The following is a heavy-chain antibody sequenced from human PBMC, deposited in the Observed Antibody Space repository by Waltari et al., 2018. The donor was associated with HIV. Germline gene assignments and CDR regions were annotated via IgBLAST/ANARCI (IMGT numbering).Heavy chain of an antibody. CDR3: ARDSAPGLAVDDDDGEFFYYGLDV. V-gene: IGHV4-34*01. J-gene: IGHJ6*01. D-gene: IGHD6-19*01. CDR1: GGPFSGYY. Sequence: QVHLEQWGTGLLRPSETLSLTCAVYGGPFSGYYWSWIRQSPGRGLEWIGEVNHVGRTNYSPSLKGRVTVSVDTSKNQFSLTMRSVTAADTAVYYCARDSAPGLAVDDDDGEFFYYGLDVWGQGP. CDR2: VNHVGRT.